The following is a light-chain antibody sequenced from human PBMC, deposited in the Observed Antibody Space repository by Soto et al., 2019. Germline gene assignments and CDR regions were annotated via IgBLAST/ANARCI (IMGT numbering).Light chain of an antibody. J-gene: IGKJ2*01. CDR1: KSLLYSSKNKTY. Sequence: DIVMTQSPEFLAVPLGERATINCKPSKSLLYSSKNKTYLAWYQHRPGQSPKMLIFWASARESGVPDRISGSGSETDFTLSLSGLQAEDAAVYFCQQYYSDFFTFGQGTTLEIK. CDR2: WAS. CDR3: QQYYSDFFT. V-gene: IGKV4-1*01.